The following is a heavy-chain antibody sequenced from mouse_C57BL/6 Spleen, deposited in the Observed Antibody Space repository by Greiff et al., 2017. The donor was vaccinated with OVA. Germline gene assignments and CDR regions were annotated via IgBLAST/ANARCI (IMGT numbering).Heavy chain of an antibody. CDR1: GYTFTSYW. CDR3: AIVGDGCYFDY. J-gene: IGHJ2*01. D-gene: IGHD2-3*01. V-gene: IGHV1-74*01. CDR2: IHPSDGDT. Sequence: QVQLQQPGAELVKPGASVKVSCKASGYTFTSYWMHWVKQRPGQGLEWIGRIHPSDGDTNYNQKFKGKATLTVDKSSSTAYMHLSSLTSDASAVDYCAIVGDGCYFDYWGQGTTLTVSS.